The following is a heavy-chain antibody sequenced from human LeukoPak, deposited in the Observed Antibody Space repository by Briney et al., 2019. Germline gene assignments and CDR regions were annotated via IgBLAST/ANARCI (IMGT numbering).Heavy chain of an antibody. V-gene: IGHV3-74*01. CDR2: ITNDGSST. CDR3: VRELAAAGSYYYYYGMDV. D-gene: IGHD6-13*01. CDR1: GLTFSSHW. Sequence: GGSLRLSCAASGLTFSSHWMHWVRQAPGKGLVWVSRITNDGSSTTYADSVKGRFTISRDNAKNMLYLHVNSLRAEDTAVYYCVRELAAAGSYYYYYGMDVWGQGTTVTVSS. J-gene: IGHJ6*02.